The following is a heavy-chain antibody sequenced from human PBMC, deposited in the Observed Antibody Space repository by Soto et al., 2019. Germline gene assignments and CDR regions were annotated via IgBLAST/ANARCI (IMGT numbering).Heavy chain of an antibody. V-gene: IGHV4-59*01. CDR3: ARESSGNHNHNWFDP. J-gene: IGHJ5*02. D-gene: IGHD1-20*01. Sequence: SETLSLTCAVSGGSINTYYLSWFRQPPGKGLEWIGYIYYSGSTTYNPSLKSRVTISVDTSKNQFSLEMNSVTAADTAVYYCARESSGNHNHNWFDPWGLGTLVTV. CDR2: IYYSGST. CDR1: GGSINTYY.